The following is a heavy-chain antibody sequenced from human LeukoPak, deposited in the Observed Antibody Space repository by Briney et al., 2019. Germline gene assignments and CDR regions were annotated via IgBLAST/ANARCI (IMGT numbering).Heavy chain of an antibody. D-gene: IGHD1-26*01. CDR2: IHTSGST. J-gene: IGHJ5*02. Sequence: PSETLSLTCTVSGGSITTHYWSWIRHPAGKGLDWIGRIHTSGSTNYNPSLEGRATMSLDTSKNQFSLNLSSVTAADTALYYCARNLGYNWFGPWGQGTLVTVSS. V-gene: IGHV4-4*07. CDR1: GGSITTHY. CDR3: ARNLGYNWFGP.